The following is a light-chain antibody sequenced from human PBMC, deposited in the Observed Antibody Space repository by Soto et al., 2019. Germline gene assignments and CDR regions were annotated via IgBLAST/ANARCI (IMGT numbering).Light chain of an antibody. J-gene: IGKJ1*01. CDR2: GAS. Sequence: EVVMTQSPATLSVSPGERATLSCRASQSVSSNLAWYQQKPGQAPRLLIFGASTRATGSPARFSGSGSGTEFTLTISSLQSEDFAVYYCQQYNSWPLWTFGQGTKVEIK. CDR1: QSVSSN. CDR3: QQYNSWPLWT. V-gene: IGKV3-15*01.